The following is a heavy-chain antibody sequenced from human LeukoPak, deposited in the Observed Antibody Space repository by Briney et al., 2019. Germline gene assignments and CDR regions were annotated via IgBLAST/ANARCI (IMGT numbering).Heavy chain of an antibody. CDR3: ARDGDNYYDSSGYYAEPFDY. V-gene: IGHV1-2*02. CDR2: INPNSGGT. CDR1: GYTFTGYY. D-gene: IGHD3-22*01. Sequence: ASVKVSCKASGYTFTGYYMHWVRQAPGQGLEWMGWINPNSGGTNYAQKFQGRVTMTRDTSISTAYMELSRLRSDDTAVYYCARDGDNYYDSSGYYAEPFDYWGQGTLVTVSS. J-gene: IGHJ4*02.